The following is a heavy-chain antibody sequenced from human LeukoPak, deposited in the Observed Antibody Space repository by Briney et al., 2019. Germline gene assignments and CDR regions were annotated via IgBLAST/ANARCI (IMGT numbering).Heavy chain of an antibody. V-gene: IGHV4-61*08. CDR2: IYYSGST. CDR3: ARDNSALVY. J-gene: IGHJ4*02. D-gene: IGHD2-21*01. CDR1: GGSVSSGDYY. Sequence: SETLSLTCSVSGGSVSSGDYYWNWIRQPPGKGLEWVGYIYYSGSTNYNPSLKSRLSISVDRSKNQFSLKLKSVTAADTAVYYCARDNSALVYWGQGTLVTVSS.